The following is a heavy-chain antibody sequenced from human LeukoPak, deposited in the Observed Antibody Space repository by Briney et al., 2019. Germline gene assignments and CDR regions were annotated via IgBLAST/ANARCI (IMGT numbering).Heavy chain of an antibody. Sequence: GGSLRLSCAASGFAFSSYAMNWVRQAPGKGLEWVSSITSTSSYIYYADSVKGRFTISRDNAKNSLYLQMNSLRAEDTAVYYCARDDGGYCSSTSCYLGWFDPWGQETLVTVSS. CDR1: GFAFSSYA. D-gene: IGHD2-2*03. J-gene: IGHJ5*02. CDR2: ITSTSSYI. V-gene: IGHV3-21*01. CDR3: ARDDGGYCSSTSCYLGWFDP.